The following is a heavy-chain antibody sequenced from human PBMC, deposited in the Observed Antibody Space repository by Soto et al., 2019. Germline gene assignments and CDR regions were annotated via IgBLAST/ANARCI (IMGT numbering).Heavy chain of an antibody. CDR2: ISHDGSNK. CDR3: TKARLWGGDGYNSYYYNAMDV. Sequence: GGSLRLSCAASGLTFSSYGMHWVRPAPGKGLEWVAVISHDGSNKYFADSVKGRFTISRDNAKNSLYLQMNSLRPEDTALYYCTKARLWGGDGYNSYYYNAMDVWGQGTTVTVSS. V-gene: IGHV3-30*18. J-gene: IGHJ6*02. D-gene: IGHD3-16*01. CDR1: GLTFSSYG.